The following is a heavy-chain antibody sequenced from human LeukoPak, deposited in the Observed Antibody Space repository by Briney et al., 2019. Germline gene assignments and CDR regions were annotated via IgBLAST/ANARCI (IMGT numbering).Heavy chain of an antibody. J-gene: IGHJ3*02. Sequence: PGGSLRLSCAASGFTFSSYSMNWVRQAPGKGLEWVSSISSSSSYIYYADSVKGRFTISRDNAKNSLYLQMNSLRAEDTAVYYCARTIPPRRITMIVVVIDAFDIWGQGTMVTVSS. CDR1: GFTFSSYS. V-gene: IGHV3-21*01. D-gene: IGHD3-22*01. CDR3: ARTIPPRRITMIVVVIDAFDI. CDR2: ISSSSSYI.